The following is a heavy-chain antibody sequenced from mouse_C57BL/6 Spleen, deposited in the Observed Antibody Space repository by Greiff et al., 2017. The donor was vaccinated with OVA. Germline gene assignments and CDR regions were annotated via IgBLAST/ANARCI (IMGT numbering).Heavy chain of an antibody. CDR2: IYPGDGDT. Sequence: QVQLKESGPELVKPGASVKISCKASGYAFSSSWMNWVKQRPGKGLEWIGRIYPGDGDTNYNGKFKGKATLTADKSSSTAYMQLSSLTSEDSAVYFCAREMTTVVARYFDVWGTGTTVTVSS. D-gene: IGHD1-1*01. CDR1: GYAFSSSW. CDR3: AREMTTVVARYFDV. J-gene: IGHJ1*03. V-gene: IGHV1-82*01.